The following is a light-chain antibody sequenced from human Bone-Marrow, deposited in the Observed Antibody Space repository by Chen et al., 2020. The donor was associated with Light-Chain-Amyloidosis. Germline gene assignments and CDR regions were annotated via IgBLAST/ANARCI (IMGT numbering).Light chain of an antibody. CDR3: SSYTITNTLV. CDR1: SRDVSDDNH. CDR2: AVT. V-gene: IGLV2-14*01. J-gene: IGLJ1*01. Sequence: QSALTQTASVSGSPGQSITISCTGTSRDVSDDNHVSWYQQHPDKAPKLMIYAVTNRPSWVPDRFSGSQSANTASLTISGLQTYDEPDYFCSSYTITNTLVFGSGTRVTVL.